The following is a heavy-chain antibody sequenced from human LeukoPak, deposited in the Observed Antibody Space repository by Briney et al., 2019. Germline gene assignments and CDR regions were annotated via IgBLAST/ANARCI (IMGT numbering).Heavy chain of an antibody. J-gene: IGHJ4*02. CDR2: ISGSGGST. CDR3: SKGGYSYGQSEFDH. V-gene: IGHV3-23*01. CDR1: GFTFSSYA. D-gene: IGHD5-18*01. Sequence: GGSLRLSCAASGFTFSSYAMSWVRQAPGKGLEWVSAISGSGGSTYYAASVKGRFTISRDNSKNTLYRQMNSLRAEDTAVSHCSKGGYSYGQSEFDHWGQGTLVTVSS.